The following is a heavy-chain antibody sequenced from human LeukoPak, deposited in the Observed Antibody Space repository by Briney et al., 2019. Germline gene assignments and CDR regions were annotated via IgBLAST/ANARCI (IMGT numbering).Heavy chain of an antibody. CDR2: INHSGST. CDR1: GGSFSGYY. V-gene: IGHV4-34*01. D-gene: IGHD2-15*01. CDR3: ARGVVAINHYFDY. J-gene: IGHJ4*02. Sequence: PSETLPLTCAVYGGSFSGYYWSWIRQPPGKGLEWIGEINHSGSTNYNPSLKSRVTISVDTSKNQFSLKLSSVTAADTAVYYCARGVVAINHYFDYWGQGTLVTVSS.